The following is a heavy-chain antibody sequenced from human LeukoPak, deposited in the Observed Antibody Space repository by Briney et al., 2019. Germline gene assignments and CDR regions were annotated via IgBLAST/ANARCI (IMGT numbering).Heavy chain of an antibody. V-gene: IGHV4-34*01. J-gene: IGHJ4*02. Sequence: SETLSLTCAVYGGSFSGYYWSWIRQPPGKGLEWIGEINHSGSTNYNPSLKSRVTISVDTSKNQFSLKLSSVTAADTAVYYCARHKIGEGTWIQLWLRSWAFDYWGQGTLVTVSS. CDR2: INHSGST. D-gene: IGHD5-18*01. CDR3: ARHKIGEGTWIQLWLRSWAFDY. CDR1: GGSFSGYY.